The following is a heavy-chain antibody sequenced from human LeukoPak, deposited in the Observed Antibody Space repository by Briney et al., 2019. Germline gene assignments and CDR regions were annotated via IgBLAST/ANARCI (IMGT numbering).Heavy chain of an antibody. CDR1: GFTLSNYA. D-gene: IGHD4-23*01. Sequence: GGSLRLSCAASGFTLSNYAMHWVRQAPGKGLEWVAVISYDGSNKYYADSVKGRFTISRDNSKNTLYLQMNSLRAEDTAVYYCARNHDYGGNWGSFDYWGQGTLVTVSS. J-gene: IGHJ4*02. CDR3: ARNHDYGGNWGSFDY. V-gene: IGHV3-30-3*01. CDR2: ISYDGSNK.